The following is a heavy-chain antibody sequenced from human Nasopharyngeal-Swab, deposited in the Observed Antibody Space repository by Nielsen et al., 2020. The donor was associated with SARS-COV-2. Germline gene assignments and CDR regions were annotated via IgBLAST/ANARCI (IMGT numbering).Heavy chain of an antibody. V-gene: IGHV3-7*01. CDR1: GFTFSKFY. Sequence: GGSLRLSCAASGFTFSKFYMSWVRKAAGKGLEGVANIKQDGSGSYYVDSVKGRFTISRDDANNSLYLQMNSLRAGDTGVYYCARGGSSFPFDYWGPGTLVTVSS. J-gene: IGHJ4*02. CDR2: IKQDGSGS. D-gene: IGHD6-13*01. CDR3: ARGGSSFPFDY.